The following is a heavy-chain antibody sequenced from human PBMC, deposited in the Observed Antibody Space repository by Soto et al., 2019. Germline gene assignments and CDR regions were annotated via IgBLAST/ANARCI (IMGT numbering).Heavy chain of an antibody. V-gene: IGHV2-5*02. CDR1: GFSLSTSGVG. D-gene: IGHD6-13*01. CDR3: AHRRGYSSSLTKYYYYMDV. J-gene: IGHJ6*03. Sequence: QITLKESGPTLVKPTQTLTLTCTFSGFSLSTSGVGVGWIRQPPGKALEWLALIYWDDDKRYSPSLKSRLTITKDTSKKQVVLTMTNMDPVDTATYYCAHRRGYSSSLTKYYYYMDVWGKGTTVTVSS. CDR2: IYWDDDK.